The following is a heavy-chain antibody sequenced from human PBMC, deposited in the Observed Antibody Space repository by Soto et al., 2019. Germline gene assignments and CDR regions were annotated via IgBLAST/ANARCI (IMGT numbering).Heavy chain of an antibody. J-gene: IGHJ4*02. Sequence: SETLSLTCTVSGGSISSYYWSWIRQPPGKGLEWIGYIYYSGSTNYNPSLKSRVTISVDTSKNQFSLKLSSVTAADTAVYYCARALDYYDSSGYSGPFGYWGQGTLVTVSS. CDR3: ARALDYYDSSGYSGPFGY. V-gene: IGHV4-59*01. D-gene: IGHD3-22*01. CDR1: GGSISSYY. CDR2: IYYSGST.